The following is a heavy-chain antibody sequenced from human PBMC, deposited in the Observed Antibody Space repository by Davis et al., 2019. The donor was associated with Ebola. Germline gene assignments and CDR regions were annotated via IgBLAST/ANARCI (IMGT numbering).Heavy chain of an antibody. J-gene: IGHJ6*02. D-gene: IGHD3-10*01. CDR1: GGPFSNSY. CDR3: ARASLAPGPMDV. V-gene: IGHV4-34*01. Sequence: MPGGSLRLSCAAYGGPFSNSYWSWIRQPPGKGLEWIGEINHSGSTNYNPSLKSRVTISVDTSKNQFSLKLSSVTAADTAVYYCARASLAPGPMDVWGQGTTVTVSS. CDR2: INHSGST.